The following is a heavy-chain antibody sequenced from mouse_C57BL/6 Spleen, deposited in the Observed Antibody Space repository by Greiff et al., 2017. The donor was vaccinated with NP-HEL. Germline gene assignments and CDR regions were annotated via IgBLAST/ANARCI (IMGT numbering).Heavy chain of an antibody. CDR3: AISTMVTTGNYYDY. CDR2: INPNNGGT. Sequence: VQLKESGPELVKPGASVKIPCKASGYTFTDYNMDWVKQSHGKSLEWIGDINPNNGGTIYNQKFKGKATLTVDKSSSTAYMELRSLTYEDAAGYYGAISTMVTTGNYYDYWGQGTTLTVSS. CDR1: GYTFTDYN. D-gene: IGHD2-2*01. V-gene: IGHV1-18*01. J-gene: IGHJ2*01.